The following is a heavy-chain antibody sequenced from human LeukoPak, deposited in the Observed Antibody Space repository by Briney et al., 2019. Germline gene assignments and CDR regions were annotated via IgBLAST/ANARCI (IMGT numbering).Heavy chain of an antibody. Sequence: GGSLRLSCAASGFSFSNAWMSWVRQAPGKGLEWVANIKQDGSDKYYVDSVKGRFTISRDNAKNSLYLQMNSLRVEDTAVYYCAREVSYYYDNSGHPGWYFDLWGRGTLVTVSS. CDR2: IKQDGSDK. J-gene: IGHJ2*01. V-gene: IGHV3-7*01. D-gene: IGHD3-22*01. CDR1: GFSFSNAW. CDR3: AREVSYYYDNSGHPGWYFDL.